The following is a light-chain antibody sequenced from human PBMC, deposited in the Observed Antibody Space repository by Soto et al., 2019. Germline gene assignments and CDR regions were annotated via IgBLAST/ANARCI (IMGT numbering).Light chain of an antibody. CDR3: QQYYSYPPLT. CDR2: AAS. Sequence: AIRMTQSPSSLSASTGDRVTITCQASQGISSYLAWYQQKPGKAPKLLIYAASTLQSGVPSRFSGSGSGTDLTLIISCLQSEDFATYFCQQYYSYPPLTFGGGTKVEIK. CDR1: QGISSY. V-gene: IGKV1-8*01. J-gene: IGKJ4*01.